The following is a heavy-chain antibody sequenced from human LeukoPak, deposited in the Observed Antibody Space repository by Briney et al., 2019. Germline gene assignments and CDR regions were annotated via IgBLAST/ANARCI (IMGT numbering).Heavy chain of an antibody. J-gene: IGHJ5*02. CDR3: ARGWGSTSSNYFDP. CDR1: GDSITSGNFY. V-gene: IGHV4-61*02. Sequence: SETLSLTCIVSGDSITSGNFYWSWIRRPAGKGLEWIGRIYGSGTTNYSPSLRSRVTISKDASKNQFSLKLNSVTAADTAVYYCARGWGSTSSNYFDPWGQGTLVIVSS. D-gene: IGHD2-2*01. CDR2: IYGSGTT.